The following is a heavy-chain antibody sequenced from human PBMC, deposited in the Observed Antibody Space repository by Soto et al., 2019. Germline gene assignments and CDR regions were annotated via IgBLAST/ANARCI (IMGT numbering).Heavy chain of an antibody. J-gene: IGHJ4*02. Sequence: GGSLRLSCAASGFTFSDYYMSWIRQAPGKGLEWVSYISSSSSYTNYADSVKGRFTISRDNAKNSLYLQMNSLKASDTAMYYCARPAGGWELQFDYWGQGTLVTVS. V-gene: IGHV3-11*03. CDR2: ISSSSSYT. CDR3: ARPAGGWELQFDY. D-gene: IGHD1-26*01. CDR1: GFTFSDYY.